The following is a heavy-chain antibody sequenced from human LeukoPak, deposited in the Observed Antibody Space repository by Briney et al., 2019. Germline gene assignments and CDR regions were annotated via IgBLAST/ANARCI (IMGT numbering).Heavy chain of an antibody. CDR2: INHSGST. J-gene: IGHJ4*02. Sequence: SETLSLTCAVYGGSFSGYYWSWIRQPPGKGLEWIGEINHSGSTNYNPSLKSRVTISVDMSKNQFSLKLSSVTAADTAVYYCARNGKWELLYYFDYWGQGTLVTVSS. CDR1: GGSFSGYY. V-gene: IGHV4-34*01. CDR3: ARNGKWELLYYFDY. D-gene: IGHD1-26*01.